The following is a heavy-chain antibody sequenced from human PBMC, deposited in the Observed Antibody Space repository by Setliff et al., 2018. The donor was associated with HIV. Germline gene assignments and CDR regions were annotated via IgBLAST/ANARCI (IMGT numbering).Heavy chain of an antibody. D-gene: IGHD5-12*01. V-gene: IGHV1-18*01. CDR2: ISPSSGYT. Sequence: GASVKVSCKASGYTFSSYGISWVRQAPGQGLEWMGWISPSSGYTDYAQKFRDRVTLTTDTSTSTAYMEVRSLTSDDTAVYYCARGRDSGYDPDGMDVWGQGTTVTVSS. CDR3: ARGRDSGYDPDGMDV. CDR1: GYTFSSYG. J-gene: IGHJ6*02.